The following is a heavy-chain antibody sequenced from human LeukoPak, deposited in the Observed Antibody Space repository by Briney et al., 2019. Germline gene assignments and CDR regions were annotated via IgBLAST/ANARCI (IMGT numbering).Heavy chain of an antibody. V-gene: IGHV6-1*01. J-gene: IGHJ1*01. Sequence: SQTLSLTCAISGDRVSSNSATWDWIRQSPSRGLEWLGRTYYRSKWYKYYAVSVKGRITINPDTSKNQFSLQLNSVTPEDTAVYYCARGPSYFQHWGQGTLVTVSS. CDR2: TYYRSKWYK. CDR1: GDRVSSNSAT. CDR3: ARGPSYFQH.